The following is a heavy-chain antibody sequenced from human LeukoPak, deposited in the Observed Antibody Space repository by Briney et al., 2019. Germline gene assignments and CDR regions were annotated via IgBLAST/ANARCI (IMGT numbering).Heavy chain of an antibody. V-gene: IGHV3-23*01. CDR2: MSSSGGST. CDR1: GFTFSNYA. CDR3: AKDDCSGGSCYSGHDH. D-gene: IGHD2-15*01. Sequence: GGSLRLSCAASGFTFSNYAMSWVRQAPGKGLEWVSAMSSSGGSTYYADSVKGRFTISRDNSKNTLYLQMNSLRAEDTAVYYCAKDDCSGGSCYSGHDHWGQGTLVTVSS. J-gene: IGHJ4*02.